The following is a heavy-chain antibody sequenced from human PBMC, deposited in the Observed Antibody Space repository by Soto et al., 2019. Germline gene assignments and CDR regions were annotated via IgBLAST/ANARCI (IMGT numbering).Heavy chain of an antibody. CDR3: ARGESSGYLYWLSLVY. D-gene: IGHD3-22*01. CDR1: GGSISSGGYS. V-gene: IGHV4-30-2*01. Sequence: SETLSLTCAVSGGSISSGGYSWSWIRQPPGKGLEWIGYIYHSGSTYYNPSLKSRVTISVDTSKNQFSLKLSSVTAADTAVYYCARGESSGYLYWLSLVYWGQGTLVTVSS. J-gene: IGHJ4*02. CDR2: IYHSGST.